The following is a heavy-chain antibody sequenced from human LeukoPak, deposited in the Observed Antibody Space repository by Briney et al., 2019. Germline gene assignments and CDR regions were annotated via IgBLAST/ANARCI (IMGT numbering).Heavy chain of an antibody. CDR3: ARGRESNSSSWFYYYYGMDV. J-gene: IGHJ6*02. CDR2: INHSGST. Sequence: MSSETLSLTCAVYGGSFSGYYWSWIRQPPGKGLEWIGEINHSGSTNYNPSLKSRVTISVDTSKNQFSRKLSSVTAADTAVYYCARGRESNSSSWFYYYYGMDVWGQGTTVTVSS. D-gene: IGHD6-13*01. V-gene: IGHV4-34*01. CDR1: GGSFSGYY.